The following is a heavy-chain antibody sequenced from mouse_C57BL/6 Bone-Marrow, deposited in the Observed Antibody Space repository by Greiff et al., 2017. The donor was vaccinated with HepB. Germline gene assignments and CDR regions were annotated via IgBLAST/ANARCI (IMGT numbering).Heavy chain of an antibody. D-gene: IGHD1-1*01. V-gene: IGHV1-61*01. CDR1: GYTFTSYW. CDR2: IYPSDSET. J-gene: IGHJ2*01. Sequence: QVQLQQPGAELVRPGSSVKLSCKASGYTFTSYWMDWVKQRPGQGLEWIGNIYPSDSETHYNQKFKDKATLTVDKSSSTAYMQLSSLTSEDSAGYYCARRGYYGSSYFDYWGQGTTLTVSS. CDR3: ARRGYYGSSYFDY.